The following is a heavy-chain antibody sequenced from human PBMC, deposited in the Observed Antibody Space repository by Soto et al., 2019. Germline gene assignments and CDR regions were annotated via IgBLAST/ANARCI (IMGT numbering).Heavy chain of an antibody. J-gene: IGHJ5*02. Sequence: GGSLRLSCAASGFPFSRYEIHWVRQVPGRGLEWVALISHDGSNKYYVDSVKGRFIISRDNSKNTVYLQMNSLRTEDTALYYCAKDADFDSRNLHHWGWGRLVSVYS. V-gene: IGHV3-30*18. CDR3: AKDADFDSRNLHH. CDR2: ISHDGSNK. D-gene: IGHD3-22*01. CDR1: GFPFSRYE.